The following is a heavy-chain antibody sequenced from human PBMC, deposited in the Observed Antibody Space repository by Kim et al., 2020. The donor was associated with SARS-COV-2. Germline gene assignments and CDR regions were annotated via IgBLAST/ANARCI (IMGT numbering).Heavy chain of an antibody. CDR2: ISSSGSTI. D-gene: IGHD4-17*01. Sequence: GGSLRLSCAASGFTFNIYSMNWVRQAPGKGLEWVSYISSSGSTIYYADSVKGRFTISRDNAKSSLFLQMNTLRDEDSAIYYCARDYYGDYAIDSWGQGTL. V-gene: IGHV3-48*02. J-gene: IGHJ1*01. CDR1: GFTFNIYS. CDR3: ARDYYGDYAIDS.